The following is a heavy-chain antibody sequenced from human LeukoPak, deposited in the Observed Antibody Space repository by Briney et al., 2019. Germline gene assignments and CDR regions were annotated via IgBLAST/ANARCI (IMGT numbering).Heavy chain of an antibody. CDR1: GFTFSSYW. CDR2: IKQDGSEK. J-gene: IGHJ4*02. CDR3: ARDSPYYYDSSGYYYFDY. Sequence: PGGSLRLSCAASGFTFSSYWMSWVRQAPGKGLKWVANIKQDGSEKYYVDSVKGRFTISRDNAKNSLYLQMNSLRAEDTAVYYCARDSPYYYDSSGYYYFDYWGQGTLVTVSS. V-gene: IGHV3-7*01. D-gene: IGHD3-22*01.